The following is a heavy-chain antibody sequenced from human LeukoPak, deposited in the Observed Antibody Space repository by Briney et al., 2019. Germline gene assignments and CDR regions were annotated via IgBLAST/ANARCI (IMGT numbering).Heavy chain of an antibody. D-gene: IGHD5-24*01. CDR3: AKEFRAGWSLDY. CDR2: ISDRGHRT. Sequence: GGSLRLSCAASGFTFSRYTMTWVRQAPGKGLEWVSGISDRGHRTYYADSVKGRFTISRDNSKNTLYLQMNSLRAEDTAVYYCAKEFRAGWSLDYWGQGTLVTVSS. CDR1: GFTFSRYT. J-gene: IGHJ4*02. V-gene: IGHV3-23*01.